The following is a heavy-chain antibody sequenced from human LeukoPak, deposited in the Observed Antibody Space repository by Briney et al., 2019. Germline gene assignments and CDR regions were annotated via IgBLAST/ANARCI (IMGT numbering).Heavy chain of an antibody. Sequence: SQTLSLTCTVSGGSISSGDYYWSWIRQPPGKGLEWTGYIYYSGSTYYNPSLKSRVTISVDTSKNQFSLKLSSVTAADTAVYYCARGGMTFHNWFDPWGQGTLVTVSS. CDR1: GGSISSGDYY. CDR3: ARGGMTFHNWFDP. CDR2: IYYSGST. V-gene: IGHV4-30-4*01. D-gene: IGHD2/OR15-2a*01. J-gene: IGHJ5*02.